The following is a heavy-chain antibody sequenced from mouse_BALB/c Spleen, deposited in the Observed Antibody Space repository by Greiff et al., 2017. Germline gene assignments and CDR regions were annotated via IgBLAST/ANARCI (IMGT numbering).Heavy chain of an antibody. J-gene: IGHJ3*01. V-gene: IGHV6-6*02. CDR3: TGRGGWFAY. CDR2: IRLKSDNYAT. Sequence: EVKLQESGGGLVQPGGSMKLSCVASGFTFSSYWMSWVRQSPEKGLEWVAEIRLKSDNYATHYAESVKGKFTISRDDSKSRLYLQMNSLRAEDTGIYYCTGRGGWFAYWGQGTLVTVSA. CDR1: GFTFSSYW.